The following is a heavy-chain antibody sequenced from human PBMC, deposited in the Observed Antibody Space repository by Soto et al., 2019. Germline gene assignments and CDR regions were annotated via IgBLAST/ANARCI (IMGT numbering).Heavy chain of an antibody. V-gene: IGHV3-23*01. D-gene: IGHD2-2*03. CDR2: VSGGGGST. CDR3: AKDLGSCSSTSCYFDY. CDR1: GFTFSTYA. Sequence: PGGSLRLSCAASGFTFSTYAMSWVRQAPGKGLEWASAVSGGGGSTYYADSVKGRFTISRDNSKNTLYLQMSSLRADDTAVYYCAKDLGSCSSTSCYFDYWGQGALVTVSS. J-gene: IGHJ4*02.